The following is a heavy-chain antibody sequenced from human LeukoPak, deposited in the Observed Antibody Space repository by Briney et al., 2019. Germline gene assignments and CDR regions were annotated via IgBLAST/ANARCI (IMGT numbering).Heavy chain of an antibody. D-gene: IGHD3-16*01. V-gene: IGHV3-53*01. CDR2: IYSGGST. CDR1: GFTFSSYA. Sequence: GGSLRLSCAASGFTFSSYAMSWVRQAPGKGLEWVSVIYSGGSTYYADSVKGRFTISRDNFKNTLYLQMNSLRADDTAVYYCARVWLGGDFDYWGQGTLVTVSS. CDR3: ARVWLGGDFDY. J-gene: IGHJ4*02.